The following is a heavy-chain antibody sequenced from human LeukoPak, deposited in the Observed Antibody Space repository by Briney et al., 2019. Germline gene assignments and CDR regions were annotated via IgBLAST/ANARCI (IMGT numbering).Heavy chain of an antibody. CDR1: EFPVTTHY. CDR2: MHAKENT. D-gene: IGHD3-22*01. V-gene: IGHV3-53*01. CDR3: ARGGENSEYYSHFFAH. Sequence: GGSLRLSCEASEFPVTTHYMSWVRQAPGRGLEWVSVMHAKENTYYAKSVKGRFTISRDTSKNTVYLQMTSLREEDTAIYYCARGGENSEYYSHFFAHWGQGTPVTVSP. J-gene: IGHJ4*02.